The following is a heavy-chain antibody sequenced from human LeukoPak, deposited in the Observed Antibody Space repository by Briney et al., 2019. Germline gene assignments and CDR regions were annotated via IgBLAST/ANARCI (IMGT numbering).Heavy chain of an antibody. Sequence: GGSLRLSCAASGFTFSSYTMSWVRQAPGKGLEWVSAISGSGGSTYYADSVKGRFTISRDNSKNTLYLQMNSLRAEDTAVYYCAKVPQYSSGWLDYWGQGTLVTVSS. CDR3: AKVPQYSSGWLDY. D-gene: IGHD6-19*01. J-gene: IGHJ4*02. CDR2: ISGSGGST. CDR1: GFTFSSYT. V-gene: IGHV3-23*01.